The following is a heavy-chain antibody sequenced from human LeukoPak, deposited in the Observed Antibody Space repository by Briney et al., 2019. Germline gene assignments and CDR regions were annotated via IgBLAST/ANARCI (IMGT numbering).Heavy chain of an antibody. CDR1: GFTFSSYW. V-gene: IGHV3-7*03. CDR3: AKALSSTWTYYFDY. D-gene: IGHD2-2*01. Sequence: GGSLRLSCAASGFTFSSYWMSWVRQAPGKGLEWVANIKQDGSEKYYADSVKGRFTISRDNAKNSLYLQMNSLSAEDTALYSCAKALSSTWTYYFDYWGQGTLVTVSS. J-gene: IGHJ4*02. CDR2: IKQDGSEK.